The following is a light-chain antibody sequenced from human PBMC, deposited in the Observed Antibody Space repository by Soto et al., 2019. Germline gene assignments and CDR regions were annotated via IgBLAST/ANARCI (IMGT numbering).Light chain of an antibody. CDR1: QSILYSSNDKNY. V-gene: IGKV4-1*01. CDR3: QQYYSTPLT. CDR2: WAS. Sequence: DIVRTQSPDSLAVSLGERATINCKSSQSILYSSNDKNYLAWYQQKPGQPPKLLIYWASTRESWVPDRFSGSVSGTDFTLTISSLQAEDVAVYYCQQYYSTPLTFGGGTKVDIK. J-gene: IGKJ4*01.